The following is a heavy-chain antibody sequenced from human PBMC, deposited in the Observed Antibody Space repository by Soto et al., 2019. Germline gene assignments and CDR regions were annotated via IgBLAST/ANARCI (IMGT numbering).Heavy chain of an antibody. CDR2: INHSGST. D-gene: IGHD4-17*01. CDR3: ARQGDYGDDY. Sequence: HSESMSIGSAVYGGSFSGYYGSWIRQPPGKGLEWIGEINHSGSTNYNPSLKSRVTISVDTSKNQFSLKLSSVTAADTAVYYCARQGDYGDDYWGQGTLVTVSS. J-gene: IGHJ4*02. CDR1: GGSFSGYY. V-gene: IGHV4-34*01.